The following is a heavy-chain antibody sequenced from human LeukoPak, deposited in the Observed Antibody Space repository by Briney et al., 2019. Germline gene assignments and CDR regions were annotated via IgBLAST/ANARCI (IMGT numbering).Heavy chain of an antibody. J-gene: IGHJ4*02. Sequence: GGSLRLSCAAPGFTFSNAYMSWVRQAPGKGLEWVGHIKSRADGGTTDYAAPVKGRFTISRDDSKNTLYLQMNSLKAEDTAVYYCTRSSYTSSWFFYWGQGSLVTVSS. CDR2: IKSRADGGTT. CDR1: GFTFSNAY. V-gene: IGHV3-15*01. CDR3: TRSSYTSSWFFY. D-gene: IGHD6-13*01.